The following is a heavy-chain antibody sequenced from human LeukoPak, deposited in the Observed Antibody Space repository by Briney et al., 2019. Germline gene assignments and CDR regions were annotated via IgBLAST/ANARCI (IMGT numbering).Heavy chain of an antibody. J-gene: IGHJ4*02. Sequence: GASVKVSCKASGYTFTSYGISWVRQATGQGLELMGWMNPNSGNTGYAQKFQGRVTMTRNTSISTAYMELSSLRSEDTAVYYCARVHGATRDYGDLDYWGQGTLVTVSS. CDR3: ARVHGATRDYGDLDY. V-gene: IGHV1-8*02. CDR2: MNPNSGNT. D-gene: IGHD4-17*01. CDR1: GYTFTSYG.